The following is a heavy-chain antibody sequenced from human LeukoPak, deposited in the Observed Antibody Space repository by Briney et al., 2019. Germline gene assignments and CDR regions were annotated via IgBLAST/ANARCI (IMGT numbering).Heavy chain of an antibody. Sequence: GESLRISCKGSGYSFTSYWISWVRQMPGKGLEWMGRIDPSDSYTNYSPSFQGHVTISADKSISTAYLQWSSLKASDTAMYYCARQPRNGYCSGGSCPVSYYYYGMDVWGQGTTVTVSS. CDR3: ARQPRNGYCSGGSCPVSYYYYGMDV. J-gene: IGHJ6*02. CDR1: GYSFTSYW. D-gene: IGHD2-15*01. V-gene: IGHV5-10-1*01. CDR2: IDPSDSYT.